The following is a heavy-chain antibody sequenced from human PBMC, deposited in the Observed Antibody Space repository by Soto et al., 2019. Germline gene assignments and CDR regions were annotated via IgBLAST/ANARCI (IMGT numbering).Heavy chain of an antibody. CDR1: GYTFTSYA. J-gene: IGHJ4*02. CDR2: INAGNGNT. D-gene: IGHD2-21*02. V-gene: IGHV1-3*01. CDR3: ARSIVLVTALDY. Sequence: ASVKVSCKASGYTFTSYAMHWVRQAPGQRLEGMGWINAGNGNTKYSQKFQGRVTITRDTSASTAYMELSSLRSEDTAVYYCARSIVLVTALDYWGQGTLVTSPQ.